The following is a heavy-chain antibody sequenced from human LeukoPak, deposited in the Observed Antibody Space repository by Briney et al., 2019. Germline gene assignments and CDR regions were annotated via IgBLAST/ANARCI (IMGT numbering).Heavy chain of an antibody. CDR2: IYYSGST. CDR3: ARWAGWLQLSPLDY. Sequence: SETLSLTCTVSGGSISSYYWSWIRQPPGKGLEWIGYIYYSGSTNYNPSLKSRVTISVDTSKNQFSLKLSSVTAADTAVYYCARWAGWLQLSPLDYWGQGTLVTVSS. J-gene: IGHJ4*02. V-gene: IGHV4-59*01. CDR1: GGSISSYY. D-gene: IGHD5-24*01.